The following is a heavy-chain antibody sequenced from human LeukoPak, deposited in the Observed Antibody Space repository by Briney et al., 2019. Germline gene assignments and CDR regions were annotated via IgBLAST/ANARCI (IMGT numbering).Heavy chain of an antibody. CDR2: IYSSGSA. J-gene: IGHJ5*02. V-gene: IGHV4-61*02. CDR1: GGSISSGSYY. Sequence: PSQTLSLTCTVSGGSISSGSYYWSWIRQPAVKGLEWIGRIYSSGSANYNPSLKSRVTISVDRSKNQFSLRLTSVTAADTAVYYCARAVGSSESNWFDPWGQGTLATVSS. CDR3: ARAVGSSESNWFDP. D-gene: IGHD1-26*01.